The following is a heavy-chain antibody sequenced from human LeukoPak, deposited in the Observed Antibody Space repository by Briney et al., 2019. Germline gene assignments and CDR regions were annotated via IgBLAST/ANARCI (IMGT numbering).Heavy chain of an antibody. J-gene: IGHJ5*02. D-gene: IGHD3-10*01. CDR3: ARDKFTSGESWFDP. CDR1: GFTFSSYW. V-gene: IGHV3-74*01. Sequence: GGSLRLSCAGSGFTFSSYWMHWVRQAPGKGLVWVSRINSDESSTAYADSVKGRFTISRDNAKNTLYLQMNSLRAEDTAIYYCARDKFTSGESWFDPWGQGTLVTVSS. CDR2: INSDESST.